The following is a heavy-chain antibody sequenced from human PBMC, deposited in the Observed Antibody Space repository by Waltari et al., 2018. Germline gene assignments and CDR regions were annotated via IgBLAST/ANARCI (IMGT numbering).Heavy chain of an antibody. D-gene: IGHD3-10*01. CDR2: MSPGGDTI. J-gene: IGHJ4*02. CDR1: GFTFSGYS. Sequence: EVQLVESGGGLVQPGGSLRLSCAVSGFTFSGYSLNWVRQAPGKGREWVSYMSPGGDTIYYADSVKGRFTISRDSARNSLYLQMNSLRAEDTAVYYCARIRGVSGSYYSDFWGQGTLVTVSS. V-gene: IGHV3-48*04. CDR3: ARIRGVSGSYYSDF.